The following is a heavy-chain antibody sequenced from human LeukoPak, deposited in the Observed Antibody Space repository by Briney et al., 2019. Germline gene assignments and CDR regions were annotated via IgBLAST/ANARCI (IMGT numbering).Heavy chain of an antibody. D-gene: IGHD3-10*01. CDR2: IYYSGST. V-gene: IGHV4-59*01. CDR3: AREGFASGSGSPNYFDY. Sequence: PSETLSLTCTVSGGSISSYYWSWIRQPPGKGLEWIGYIYYSGSTNYNPSLKSRVTISVDTSKNQFSLKLSSVSAADTAVYYCAREGFASGSGSPNYFDYWGQGTLVTVSS. J-gene: IGHJ4*02. CDR1: GGSISSYY.